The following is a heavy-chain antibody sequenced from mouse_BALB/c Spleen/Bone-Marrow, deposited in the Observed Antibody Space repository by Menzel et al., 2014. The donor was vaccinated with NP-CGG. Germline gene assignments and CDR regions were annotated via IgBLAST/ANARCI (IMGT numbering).Heavy chain of an antibody. CDR1: GFTFSSYG. D-gene: IGHD3-2*02. CDR3: TRRPLQANSYFDC. Sequence: VQLKESGGDLVKPGGSLKLSCVASGFTFSSYGMSWVRQTPDKRLEWVATISSGGSSTYYPASVKGRFTISRDNAKSTLYPQMSSLNSENTAMYYCTRRPLQANSYFDCWGQGTTLTVSS. CDR2: ISSGGSST. J-gene: IGHJ2*01. V-gene: IGHV5-6*01.